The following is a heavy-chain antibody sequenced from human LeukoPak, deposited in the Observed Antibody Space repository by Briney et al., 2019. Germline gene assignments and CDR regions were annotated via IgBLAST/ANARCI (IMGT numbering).Heavy chain of an antibody. CDR3: VRGGVADGNYFGD. J-gene: IGHJ4*02. D-gene: IGHD3-10*01. Sequence: EGSLRLSCVSSEFAFTHYSMNRVRQATGKGLEWLSYITGDTNGIYYADSVKGRFIISRDNAKNSVYLQMNSLSVEDTAVYYCVRGGVADGNYFGDWGQGTVVTVSS. CDR2: ITGDTNGI. CDR1: EFAFTHYS. V-gene: IGHV3-48*01.